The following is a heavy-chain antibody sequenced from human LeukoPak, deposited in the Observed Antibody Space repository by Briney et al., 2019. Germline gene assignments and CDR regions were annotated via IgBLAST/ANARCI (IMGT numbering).Heavy chain of an antibody. CDR3: AREKGSEYYGSGSYLTDY. J-gene: IGHJ4*02. Sequence: ASVKVSCKASGYTFTSYGISWVRQAPGQGLEWMGWISAYNGNTNCAQKLQGRVTMTTDTSTSTAYMELRSLRSDDTAVYYCAREKGSEYYGSGSYLTDYWGQGTLVTVSS. V-gene: IGHV1-18*01. CDR1: GYTFTSYG. D-gene: IGHD3-10*01. CDR2: ISAYNGNT.